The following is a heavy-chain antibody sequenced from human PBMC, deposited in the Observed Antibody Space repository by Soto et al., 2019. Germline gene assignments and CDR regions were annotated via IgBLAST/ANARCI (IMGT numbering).Heavy chain of an antibody. Sequence: RASVKVSCKASGYTFTSYGISWVRQAPGQGLEWMGWISAYNGNTNYAQKLQGRVTMTTDTSTSTAYMELRSLRSDDTAVYYCARGHYDFWSGYCDYWGQGTLVTVSS. CDR1: GYTFTSYG. V-gene: IGHV1-18*01. J-gene: IGHJ4*02. D-gene: IGHD3-3*01. CDR2: ISAYNGNT. CDR3: ARGHYDFWSGYCDY.